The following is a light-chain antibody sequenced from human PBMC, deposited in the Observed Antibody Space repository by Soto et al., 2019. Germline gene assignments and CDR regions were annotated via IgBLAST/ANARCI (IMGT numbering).Light chain of an antibody. Sequence: DIQMTQSPSTLSSSVGDRVTITCRASQSISSWLAWYQQKPGKAPKLLIYDAYSLESGVPSKFSDSGSGTEFSLTISSLQPDDFATYYCQQYNSYWLTFGGGTKVEIK. CDR2: DAY. J-gene: IGKJ4*01. CDR1: QSISSW. V-gene: IGKV1-5*01. CDR3: QQYNSYWLT.